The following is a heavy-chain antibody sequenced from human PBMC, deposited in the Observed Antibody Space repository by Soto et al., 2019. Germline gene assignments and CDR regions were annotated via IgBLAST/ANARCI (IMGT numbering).Heavy chain of an antibody. CDR1: GYTFTAYS. J-gene: IGHJ1*01. CDR2: INPKDGDT. V-gene: IGHV1-2*02. CDR3: ARDSYSGSYVH. D-gene: IGHD1-26*01. Sequence: ASVKVSCKASGYTFTAYSIHWLRQAPGPGLEWMGWINPKDGDTNYAQKFQDRVTMTSDTSISTVSMDLSRLTSDDTAVYFCARDSYSGSYVHWGQGTRVTVSS.